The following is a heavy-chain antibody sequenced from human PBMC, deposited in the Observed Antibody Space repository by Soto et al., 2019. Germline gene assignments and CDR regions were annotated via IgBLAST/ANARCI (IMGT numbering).Heavy chain of an antibody. D-gene: IGHD5-12*01. Sequence: WGSLRLSFSPSGFTFSSYAMHWVRQAPGKGLEYVSGIRGNGDPPFYADSVKGRFTISRDNSKNTLYLQMSSLSADDTAVYYCVKSRGGNNFDFFDWGQGALVTVSS. V-gene: IGHV3-64D*06. CDR2: IRGNGDPP. J-gene: IGHJ4*02. CDR1: GFTFSSYA. CDR3: VKSRGGNNFDFFD.